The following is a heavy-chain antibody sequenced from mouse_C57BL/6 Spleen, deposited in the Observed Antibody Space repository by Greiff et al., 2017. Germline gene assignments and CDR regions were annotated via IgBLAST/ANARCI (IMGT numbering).Heavy chain of an antibody. D-gene: IGHD1-1*01. V-gene: IGHV5-4*03. CDR1: GFTFSSYA. Sequence: EVKLVESGGGLVKPGGSLKLSCAASGFTFSSYAMSWVRQTPEKRLEWVATISDGGSYTYYPDNVKGRFTISRDNAKNNLYLQMSQLKSEDTAMYYCARGITTVALDYWGQGTTLTVSS. J-gene: IGHJ2*01. CDR3: ARGITTVALDY. CDR2: ISDGGSYT.